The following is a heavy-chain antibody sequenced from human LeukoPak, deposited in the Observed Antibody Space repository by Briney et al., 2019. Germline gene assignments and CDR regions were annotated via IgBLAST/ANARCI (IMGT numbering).Heavy chain of an antibody. CDR3: LKERTAYDILTGYYPYYFDY. CDR2: IYYSGST. CDR1: GGSISSYY. Sequence: PSETLSLTCTVSGGSISSYYWSWIRQPPGKGLEWIGYIYYSGSTNYNPSLKSRVTISVNTSKNQFSLKLSSVTAADTAVYFFLKERTAYDILTGYYPYYFDYWGQGTLVTVSS. V-gene: IGHV4-59*01. D-gene: IGHD3-9*01. J-gene: IGHJ4*02.